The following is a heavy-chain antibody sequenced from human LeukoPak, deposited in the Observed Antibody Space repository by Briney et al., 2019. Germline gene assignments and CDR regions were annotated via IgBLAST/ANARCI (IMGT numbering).Heavy chain of an antibody. CDR2: ISYDETNK. D-gene: IGHD6-19*01. J-gene: IGHJ4*02. CDR1: GFTFNSYD. CDR3: ARGSAAQWLDMGFDY. V-gene: IGHV3-30-3*01. Sequence: GGSLRLSCAASGFTFNSYDMHWVRQAPGKGLEWVAVISYDETNKNYADSVKGRFTISRDTSKNTLFLQMNSLRAEDTSVYYCARGSAAQWLDMGFDYWGQGTLVTVSS.